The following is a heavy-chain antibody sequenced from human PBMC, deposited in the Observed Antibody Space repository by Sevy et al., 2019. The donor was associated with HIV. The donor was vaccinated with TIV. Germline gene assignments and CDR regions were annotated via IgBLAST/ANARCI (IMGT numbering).Heavy chain of an antibody. Sequence: SETLSRTCAVYGGSFSGYYWSWIRQPPGKGLEWIGEINHSGSTNYNPSLKSRVTISVDTSMNQFSLKLSSVTAAETAVYYCERAGGLRVAAAQGRAGGMDVWGQGTTVTVSS. CDR3: ERAGGLRVAAAQGRAGGMDV. CDR1: GGSFSGYY. CDR2: INHSGST. J-gene: IGHJ6*02. D-gene: IGHD6-13*01. V-gene: IGHV4-34*01.